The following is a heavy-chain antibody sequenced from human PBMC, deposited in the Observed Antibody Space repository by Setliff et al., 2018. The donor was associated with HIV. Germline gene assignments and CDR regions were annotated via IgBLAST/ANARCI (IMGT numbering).Heavy chain of an antibody. Sequence: PSETLSLTCTVSGDSINTHYWSWIRQPPGKGLEWIGCISHSGNTNFNPSLNSRVTISLDTSKNQFSLRLTSLTAADTAIYYCARSTVGAGASFPWGRGIWGTVS. V-gene: IGHV4-59*11. D-gene: IGHD1-26*01. J-gene: IGHJ5*02. CDR2: ISHSGNT. CDR1: GDSINTHY. CDR3: ARSTVGAGASFP.